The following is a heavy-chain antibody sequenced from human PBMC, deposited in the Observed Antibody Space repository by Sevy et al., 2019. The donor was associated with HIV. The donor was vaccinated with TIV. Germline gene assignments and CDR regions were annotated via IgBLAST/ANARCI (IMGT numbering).Heavy chain of an antibody. CDR2: ISSSSSYI. Sequence: GGSLRLSCAASGFTFSSYSMNWVRQAPGKGLEWVSSISSSSSYIYYADSVKGRFTISRDNAKNSLYLQMNSLRAEDTAVYYWAREGRSLRYCSSTSCRHYGMDVWGQGTTVTVSS. CDR3: AREGRSLRYCSSTSCRHYGMDV. D-gene: IGHD2-2*01. J-gene: IGHJ6*02. V-gene: IGHV3-21*01. CDR1: GFTFSSYS.